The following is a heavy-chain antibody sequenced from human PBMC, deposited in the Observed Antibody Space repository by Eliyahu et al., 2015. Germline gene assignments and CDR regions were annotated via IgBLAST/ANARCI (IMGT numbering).Heavy chain of an antibody. Sequence: QVQLQESGPGLVKPSETLSLTCTVSGXSISSXYYWGWIRQXPGKGLEWIGSIHHSGRTYYNPSLRSRVTISVDTSKNQFSLTLSSVTAADTAVYYCARESGPWFGELFWFDPWGQGTLVTVSS. CDR2: IHHSGRT. V-gene: IGHV4-38-2*02. D-gene: IGHD3-10*01. CDR3: ARESGPWFGELFWFDP. CDR1: GXSISSXYY. J-gene: IGHJ5*02.